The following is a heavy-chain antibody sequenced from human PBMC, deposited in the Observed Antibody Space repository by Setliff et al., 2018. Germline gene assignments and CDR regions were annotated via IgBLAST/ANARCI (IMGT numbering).Heavy chain of an antibody. V-gene: IGHV4-38-2*02. J-gene: IGHJ4*02. Sequence: SETLSLTCTVSGYSISSGYYWGWIRQPAGKGLEWLGSFFHTGNTYYNPSLEGGVTISVDTSNNQFSLKLSSVTAADTAVYYCARHLWGRYMAESSDYFDYWGQGSLVTVSS. CDR2: FFHTGNT. CDR3: ARHLWGRYMAESSDYFDY. D-gene: IGHD3-3*02. CDR1: GYSISSGYY.